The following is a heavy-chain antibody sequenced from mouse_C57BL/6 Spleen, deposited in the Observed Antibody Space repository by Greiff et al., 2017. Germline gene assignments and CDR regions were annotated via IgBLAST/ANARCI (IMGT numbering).Heavy chain of an antibody. D-gene: IGHD1-1*01. J-gene: IGHJ4*01. V-gene: IGHV2-2*01. CDR1: GFSLTSYG. Sequence: QVQLKESGPGLVQPSQSLSITCTVSGFSLTSYGVHWVRQSPGKGLEWLGVIWSGGSTDYNAAFISRLSISKDNSKSQVFFKMNSLQADDTAIYYCARKGDYGSSYEGYAMDYWGQGTSVTVSS. CDR2: IWSGGST. CDR3: ARKGDYGSSYEGYAMDY.